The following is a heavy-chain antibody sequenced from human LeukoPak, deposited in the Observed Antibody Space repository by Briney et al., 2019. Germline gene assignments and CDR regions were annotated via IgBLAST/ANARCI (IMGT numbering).Heavy chain of an antibody. D-gene: IGHD6-19*01. CDR2: ISYDGSNK. CDR3: AKEGQSVAAIALPDY. J-gene: IGHJ4*02. CDR1: GFTFSSYG. V-gene: IGHV3-30*18. Sequence: GGSLRLSCAASGFTFSSYGMHWVRQAPGKGLEWVAVISYDGSNKYYADSVKGRFTISRDNSKNTLYLQMNSLRAEDTAVYYCAKEGQSVAAIALPDYWGQGTLVTVSS.